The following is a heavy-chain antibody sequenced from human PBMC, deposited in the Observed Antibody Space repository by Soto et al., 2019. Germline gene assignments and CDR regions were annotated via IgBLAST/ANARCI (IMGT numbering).Heavy chain of an antibody. CDR2: IIPIFGTA. CDR3: ARARHDYGGNPGYRYYYYYGMDV. D-gene: IGHD4-17*01. J-gene: IGHJ6*02. Sequence: QVQLVQSGAEVKKPGSSVKVSCKASGGTFSSYAISWVRQAPGQGLEWMGGIIPIFGTANYAQKFQGRVTITADKSTSTAYMELSSLRSEDTAVYYCARARHDYGGNPGYRYYYYYGMDVWGQGTTVTVSS. V-gene: IGHV1-69*06. CDR1: GGTFSSYA.